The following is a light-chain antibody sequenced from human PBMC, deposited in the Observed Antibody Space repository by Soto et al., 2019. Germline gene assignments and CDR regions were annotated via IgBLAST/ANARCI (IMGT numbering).Light chain of an antibody. CDR3: QQYDERPPTLS. Sequence: EIVMTQSPATLSVSPGERATLSCRASQSVSTNLAWYQQKPGQAPRLLIYAASVRATGIPARFSGSGSGTEFTLTISSRQSEDFEVYYCQQYDERPPTLSFGGGTKVEIK. CDR1: QSVSTN. J-gene: IGKJ4*01. CDR2: AAS. V-gene: IGKV3-15*01.